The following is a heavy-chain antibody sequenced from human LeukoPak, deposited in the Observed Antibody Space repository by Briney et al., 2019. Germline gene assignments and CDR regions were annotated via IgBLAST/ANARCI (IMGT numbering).Heavy chain of an antibody. CDR1: GCSISSGGYY. J-gene: IGHJ5*02. D-gene: IGHD3-3*01. V-gene: IGHV4-31*03. CDR2: IYYSGST. CDR3: ARDVRGYDFWSGYSRGFDP. Sequence: SETLSLTCTVSGCSISSGGYYWSWIRQHPGKGLEWIGYIYYSGSTYYNPSLKSRVTITVDTSKNQFSLKLSSVTAADTAVCYCARDVRGYDFWSGYSRGFDPWGQGTLVTVSS.